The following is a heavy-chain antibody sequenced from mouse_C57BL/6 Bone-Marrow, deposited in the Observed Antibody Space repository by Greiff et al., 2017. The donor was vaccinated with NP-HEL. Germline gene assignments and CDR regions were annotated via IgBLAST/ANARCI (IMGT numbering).Heavy chain of an antibody. V-gene: IGHV7-3*01. CDR3: ARYKGTVVADY. Sequence: EVKLMESGGGLVQPGGSLSLSCAASGFTFTDYYMSWVRQPPGKALEWLGFIRNKANGYTTEYSASVKGRFTISRDNSQSILYLQMNALRAEDSATYYCARYKGTVVADYWGQGTTLTVSS. CDR2: IRNKANGYTT. D-gene: IGHD1-1*01. CDR1: GFTFTDYY. J-gene: IGHJ2*01.